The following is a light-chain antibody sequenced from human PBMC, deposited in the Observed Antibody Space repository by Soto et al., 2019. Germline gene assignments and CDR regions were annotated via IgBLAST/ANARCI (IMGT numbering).Light chain of an antibody. Sequence: IQLTQSPSSLSASVGDRVTITCRASQGIDNSLAWYQQKPGKAPKLLIYAASTLQRGVPTRFSGRGSGTDFTLTISRLQPEDFATYSCQQLSGYPWTFGRGTKVEIK. J-gene: IGKJ1*01. V-gene: IGKV1-9*01. CDR3: QQLSGYPWT. CDR2: AAS. CDR1: QGIDNS.